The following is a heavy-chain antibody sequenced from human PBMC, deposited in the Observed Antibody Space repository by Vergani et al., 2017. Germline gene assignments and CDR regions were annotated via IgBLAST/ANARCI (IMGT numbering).Heavy chain of an antibody. Sequence: QVHLVESGGGLVKPGGSLRLSCAASGFTFSDYYMSWIRQAPGKRLEWVSYIRGSGSTIYYADSVKGRFTSSRDNAKNSLYLQMNSLRAEDTAVYYCARKVRITIVGVVKNYYYYMDFWGKGTTVIVS. CDR1: GFTFSDYY. CDR2: IRGSGSTI. J-gene: IGHJ6*03. CDR3: ARKVRITIVGVVKNYYYYMDF. D-gene: IGHD3-3*01. V-gene: IGHV3-11*01.